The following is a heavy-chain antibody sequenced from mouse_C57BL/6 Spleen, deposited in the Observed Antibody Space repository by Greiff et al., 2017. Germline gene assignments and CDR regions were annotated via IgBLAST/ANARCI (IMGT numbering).Heavy chain of an antibody. J-gene: IGHJ4*01. Sequence: VQLQQSVAELVRPGASVKLSCTASGFNIKNTYMHWVKQRPEQGLEWIGRIDPANGNTKYAPKFKGKATITADTSSNTAYLQLSSLTSKDTAIYYCARYDYDLNYAMDYWGQGTSVTVSS. CDR2: IDPANGNT. V-gene: IGHV14-3*01. D-gene: IGHD2-4*01. CDR1: GFNIKNTY. CDR3: ARYDYDLNYAMDY.